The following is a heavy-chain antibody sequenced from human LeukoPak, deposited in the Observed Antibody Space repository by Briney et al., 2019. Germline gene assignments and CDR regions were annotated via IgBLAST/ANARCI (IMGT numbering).Heavy chain of an antibody. Sequence: LETLSLTCTVSGGSISSYYWSWIRQPPGKGLEWIGYIYYSGSTNYNPSLKSRVTISVDTSKNQFSLKLSSVTAADTAVYYCARGTYYYDSSGPSGAFDIWGQGTMVTVSS. V-gene: IGHV4-59*01. CDR3: ARGTYYYDSSGPSGAFDI. J-gene: IGHJ3*02. CDR2: IYYSGST. D-gene: IGHD3-22*01. CDR1: GGSISSYY.